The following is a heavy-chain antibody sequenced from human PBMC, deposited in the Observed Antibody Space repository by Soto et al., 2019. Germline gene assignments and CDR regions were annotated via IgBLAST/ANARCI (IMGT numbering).Heavy chain of an antibody. CDR3: ARESVVACPVYYYYGMDV. Sequence: SETLSLTCTVSGGSISSGGYYWSWIRQHPGKGLEWIGYIYYSGSTYYNPSLKSRVTISVDTSKNQFSLKLSSVTAADTAVYYCARESVVACPVYYYYGMDVWGQGTSVNVSS. CDR2: IYYSGST. D-gene: IGHD5-12*01. CDR1: GGSISSGGYY. V-gene: IGHV4-31*03. J-gene: IGHJ6*02.